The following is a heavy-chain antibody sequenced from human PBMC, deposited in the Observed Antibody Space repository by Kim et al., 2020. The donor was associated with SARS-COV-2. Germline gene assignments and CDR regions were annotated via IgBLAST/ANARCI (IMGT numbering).Heavy chain of an antibody. D-gene: IGHD2-8*02. V-gene: IGHV3-74*01. Sequence: STSYADSVKGRFTISRDNAKNTLYLQMNSLRAEDTAVYYCARWEAGGDYWGQGTLVTVSS. CDR3: ARWEAGGDY. J-gene: IGHJ4*02. CDR2: ST.